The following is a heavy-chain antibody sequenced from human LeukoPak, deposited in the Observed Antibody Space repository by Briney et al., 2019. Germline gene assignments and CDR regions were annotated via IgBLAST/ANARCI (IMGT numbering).Heavy chain of an antibody. J-gene: IGHJ5*02. Sequence: GASLKVSCKASGYTLTSYDINWVRQATGQGLEWMGWMNPNSGNTGYAQKFQGRVTMTRNTSISTAYMELSSLRSEDTAVYYCARGPSSGNWFDPWGQGTLVTVSS. V-gene: IGHV1-8*01. D-gene: IGHD6-19*01. CDR2: MNPNSGNT. CDR3: ARGPSSGNWFDP. CDR1: GYTLTSYD.